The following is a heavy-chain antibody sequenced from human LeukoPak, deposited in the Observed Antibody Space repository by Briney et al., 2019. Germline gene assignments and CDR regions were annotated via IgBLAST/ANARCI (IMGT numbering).Heavy chain of an antibody. Sequence: ASVKVSCKASGYTFTSYHLHWVRQAPGQGLEWMGIINPSGGSPNYAQKFQGRVTMTRDMSTSTVNMELSSLRSEDTAVYYCARPYYYGSGSSYLMYAFDIWGQGTMVTVPS. J-gene: IGHJ3*02. D-gene: IGHD3-10*01. V-gene: IGHV1-46*01. CDR2: INPSGGSP. CDR3: ARPYYYGSGSSYLMYAFDI. CDR1: GYTFTSYH.